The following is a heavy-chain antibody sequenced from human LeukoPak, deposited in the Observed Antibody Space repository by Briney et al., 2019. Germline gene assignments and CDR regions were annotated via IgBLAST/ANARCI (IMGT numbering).Heavy chain of an antibody. D-gene: IGHD3-10*01. CDR2: ISSSSSYI. V-gene: IGHV3-21*01. J-gene: IGHJ3*02. CDR3: ARGQMDGSGSYCDAFDI. Sequence: PGGSLRLSCAASGFTFSSYSMNWVRQAPGKGLEWVSSISSSSSYIYYADSVKGRFTISRDNAKNSLYLQMNSLRAEDTAVYYCARGQMDGSGSYCDAFDIWGQGTMVTVSS. CDR1: GFTFSSYS.